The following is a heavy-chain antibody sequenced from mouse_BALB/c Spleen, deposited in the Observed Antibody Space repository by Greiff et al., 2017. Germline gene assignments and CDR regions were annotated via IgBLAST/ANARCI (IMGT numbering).Heavy chain of an antibody. CDR2: INPSGGYT. J-gene: IGHJ4*01. CDR3: SCSTVITTGYALDY. V-gene: IGHV1-4*01. CDR1: GYTFTSYT. D-gene: IGHD2-4*01. Sequence: QVQLQQSGAELARPGASVKMSCKASGYTFTSYTMHWVKQRPGQGLEWIGYINPSGGYTNYNQKFKDKATLTADKSSSTAYMQLSSLTSEDSAVYYCSCSTVITTGYALDYWGQGTSVTVSS.